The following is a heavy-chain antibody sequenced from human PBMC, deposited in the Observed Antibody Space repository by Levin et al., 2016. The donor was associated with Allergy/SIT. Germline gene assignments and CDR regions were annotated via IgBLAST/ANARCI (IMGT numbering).Heavy chain of an antibody. CDR2: IDPSDSDT. CDR3: AIQEVPMASLDS. D-gene: IGHD5-24*01. Sequence: GGSLRLSCKGSGYNFASQWIVWVRQMPGKGLEWMGIIDPSDSDTRYSPSFEGQVTISADKSITTAYLQWRRLEASDTAMYYCAIQEVPMASLDSWGQGTLITVSS. J-gene: IGHJ5*01. V-gene: IGHV5-51*01. CDR1: GYNFASQW.